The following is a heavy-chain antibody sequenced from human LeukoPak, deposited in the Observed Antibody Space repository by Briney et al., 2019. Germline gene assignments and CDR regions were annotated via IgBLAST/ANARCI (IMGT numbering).Heavy chain of an antibody. J-gene: IGHJ4*02. CDR3: ARDGRCSGGSCYSTY. D-gene: IGHD2-15*01. Sequence: ASVKVSCKVSGYTLTELSMHWVRQAPGKGLEWMGGFDPEDGETIYAQKFQGRVTMTEDTSTDTAYMELSSLRSEDTAVYYCARDGRCSGGSCYSTYWGQGTLVTVSS. CDR1: GYTLTELS. V-gene: IGHV1-24*01. CDR2: FDPEDGET.